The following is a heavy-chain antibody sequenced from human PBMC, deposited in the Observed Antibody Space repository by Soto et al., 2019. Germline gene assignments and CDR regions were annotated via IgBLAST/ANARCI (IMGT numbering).Heavy chain of an antibody. V-gene: IGHV4-4*02. CDR2: VYQSGST. D-gene: IGHD4-17*01. J-gene: IGHJ4*02. CDR3: ATRAPIDGDPY. Sequence: QVQLQESGPGLVKPSETLSLTCDVSGDSISSPTWWAWVRQPPGKGLERIGEVYQSGSTNYNSSLKSRVTISVDKSKNQFSLRLTSVTAADTAVYYCATRAPIDGDPYWGQGTLVTVSS. CDR1: GDSISSPTW.